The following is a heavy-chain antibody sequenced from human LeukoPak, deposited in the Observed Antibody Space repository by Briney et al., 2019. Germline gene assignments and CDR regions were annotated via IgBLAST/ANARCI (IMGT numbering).Heavy chain of an antibody. Sequence: PGGSLRLSCAASGFTFSSYSMNWVRQAPGKGLEWIGNVDHSGSTYYNPFLKSRVTISVDTSKNQFSLKLGSVTAADTAVYYCARPHYYDSGGYFGGYFDYWGQGALVTVSS. CDR2: VDHSGST. D-gene: IGHD3-22*01. CDR1: GFTFSSYS. J-gene: IGHJ4*02. CDR3: ARPHYYDSGGYFGGYFDY. V-gene: IGHV4-34*01.